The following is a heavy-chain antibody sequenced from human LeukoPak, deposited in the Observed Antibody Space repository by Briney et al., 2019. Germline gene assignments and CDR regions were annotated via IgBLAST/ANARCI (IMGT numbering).Heavy chain of an antibody. V-gene: IGHV3-21*01. J-gene: IGHJ4*02. Sequence: GGSLRLSCAASGFTFSSYSMNWVRQAPGKGLEWVLSISSSSSYIYYADSVKGRFTISRDNAKNSLCLQMNSLRAEDTAVYYCAREGPAVTVDYWGQGTLVTVSS. CDR1: GFTFSSYS. CDR3: AREGPAVTVDY. CDR2: ISSSSSYI. D-gene: IGHD4-17*01.